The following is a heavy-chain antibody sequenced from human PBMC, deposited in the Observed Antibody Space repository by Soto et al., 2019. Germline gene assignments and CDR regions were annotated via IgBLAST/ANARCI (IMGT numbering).Heavy chain of an antibody. J-gene: IGHJ6*03. Sequence: GSLRLSCAASGFTFSSYAMGWVRQAPGKGLEWVSAISGSGGSTYYADSVKGRFTISRDNSKNTLYLQMNSLRAEDTAVYYCAEAGYCSSATCATRYYYMDVWGKGTTVTVSS. D-gene: IGHD2-2*01. CDR2: ISGSGGST. V-gene: IGHV3-23*01. CDR3: AEAGYCSSATCATRYYYMDV. CDR1: GFTFSSYA.